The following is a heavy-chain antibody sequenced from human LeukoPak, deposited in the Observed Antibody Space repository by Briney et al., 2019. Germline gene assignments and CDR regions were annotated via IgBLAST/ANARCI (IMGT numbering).Heavy chain of an antibody. Sequence: SETLSLTCAVYGGSFSGYYWSWIRQPPGKGLEWIGYIYYSGSTNYNPSLKSRVTISVDTSKNQFSLKLSSVTAADTAVYYCARAPDDLAIYYFDYWGQGTLVTVSS. CDR2: IYYSGST. D-gene: IGHD2-2*02. V-gene: IGHV4-59*01. CDR1: GGSFSGYY. J-gene: IGHJ4*02. CDR3: ARAPDDLAIYYFDY.